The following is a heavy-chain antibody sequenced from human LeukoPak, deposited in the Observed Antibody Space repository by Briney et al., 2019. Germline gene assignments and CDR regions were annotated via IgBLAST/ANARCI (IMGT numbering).Heavy chain of an antibody. CDR3: ARDSHYYDSSGYHYAFDI. CDR2: ISSSSSYI. J-gene: IGHJ3*02. V-gene: IGHV3-21*01. CDR1: GFTFSSYS. D-gene: IGHD3-22*01. Sequence: GGSLRLSCAASGFTFSSYSMNWVRQAPGKGLEWVSSISSSSSYIYYADSVKGRFTISRDNAKNSLYLQMNSLRAGDTAVYYCARDSHYYDSSGYHYAFDIWGQGTMVTVSS.